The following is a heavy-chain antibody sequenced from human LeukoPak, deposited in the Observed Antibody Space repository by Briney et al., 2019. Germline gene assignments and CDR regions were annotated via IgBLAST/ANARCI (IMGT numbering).Heavy chain of an antibody. Sequence: SESLSLTCTVSGVSVSSGPYYWSWIRQPPGKGLEWIGYMYYNGGTNYNPSLKSRVTISVDTSKNEFSLKLTSVTAADTAMYFCARFVRTGGDIKYFFDYWGQGTLVTVSS. CDR3: ARFVRTGGDIKYFFDY. D-gene: IGHD2-21*02. V-gene: IGHV4-61*01. J-gene: IGHJ4*02. CDR1: GVSVSSGPYY. CDR2: MYYNGGT.